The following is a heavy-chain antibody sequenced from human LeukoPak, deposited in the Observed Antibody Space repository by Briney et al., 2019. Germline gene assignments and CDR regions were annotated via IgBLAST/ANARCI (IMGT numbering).Heavy chain of an antibody. CDR1: GGSISSSSYY. Sequence: SETLSLTCTVSGGSISSSSYYWSWIRQPPGKGLEWIGYIYYSGSTNYNPSLKSRVTISVDTSKNQFSLKLSSVTAADTAVYYCARDNDYCSGGSCYSPGYFQHWGQGTLVTVSS. V-gene: IGHV4-61*01. D-gene: IGHD2-15*01. CDR2: IYYSGST. CDR3: ARDNDYCSGGSCYSPGYFQH. J-gene: IGHJ1*01.